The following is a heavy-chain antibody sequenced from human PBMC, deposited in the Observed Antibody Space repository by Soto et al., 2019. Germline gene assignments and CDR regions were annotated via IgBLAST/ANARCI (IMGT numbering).Heavy chain of an antibody. CDR2: IYYSGST. CDR1: GGSISRGDYY. V-gene: IGHV4-30-4*01. CDR3: ARDAPDLTTPWRGDAFGS. J-gene: IGHJ3*02. D-gene: IGHD2-15*01. Sequence: QVQLQESGPGLVKPSQTLSLTCTVSGGSISRGDYYWSWIRQPPGKGLEWIGYIYYSGSTYYNPSLKSRVTIAVETSKTQFAIQLRSVTAAGTAVYYCARDAPDLTTPWRGDAFGSWGQGTMVTVSS.